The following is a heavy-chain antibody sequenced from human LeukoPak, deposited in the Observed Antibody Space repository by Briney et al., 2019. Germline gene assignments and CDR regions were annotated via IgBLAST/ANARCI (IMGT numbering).Heavy chain of an antibody. CDR3: ARGGSGNSPDY. D-gene: IGHD1-26*01. J-gene: IGHJ4*02. Sequence: GASVNVSFTATGYTFIVYSLHWVRQAPGQGLEWMGRINSNSGGTNYARKFQGRVTMTRDTSISMAYMELSSLTSDDTAVYYCARGGSGNSPDYWGQGTLVTVSS. V-gene: IGHV1-2*06. CDR2: INSNSGGT. CDR1: GYTFIVYS.